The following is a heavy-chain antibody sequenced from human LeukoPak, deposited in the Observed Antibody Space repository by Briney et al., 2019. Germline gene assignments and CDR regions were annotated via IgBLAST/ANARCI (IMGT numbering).Heavy chain of an antibody. V-gene: IGHV1-46*01. Sequence: ASVKVSCKASGCTFTSYYMHWVRQAPGQGLEWMGIINPSGGSTSYAQKFQGRVSMTRDTSTSTVYMELSSLRSEDTAVYYCARGNANYDILTGYYVYWGQGTLVTVSS. CDR3: ARGNANYDILTGYYVY. CDR2: INPSGGST. CDR1: GCTFTSYY. J-gene: IGHJ4*02. D-gene: IGHD3-9*01.